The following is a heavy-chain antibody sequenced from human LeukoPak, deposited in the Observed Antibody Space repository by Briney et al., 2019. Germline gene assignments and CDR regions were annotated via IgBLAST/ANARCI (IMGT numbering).Heavy chain of an antibody. V-gene: IGHV3-23*01. Sequence: GGSLRLSCAASGFTFSSYDMNWVRQAPGKGLEWVSGISGGGGGTDYADSVKGRFIISRDNSKNTLYLQMNSLRAEDTAVYYCATRGYCGSTSCSPFDYWGQGTLVTVSS. CDR2: ISGGGGGT. D-gene: IGHD2-2*01. J-gene: IGHJ4*02. CDR3: ATRGYCGSTSCSPFDY. CDR1: GFTFSSYD.